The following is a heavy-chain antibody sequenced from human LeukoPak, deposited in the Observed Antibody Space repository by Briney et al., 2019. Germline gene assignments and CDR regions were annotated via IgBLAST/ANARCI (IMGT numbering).Heavy chain of an antibody. CDR3: ARSSEGRYYYDSSGFSYYYYYMDV. CDR1: GGSFSGYY. Sequence: SETLSLTCAVYGGSFSGYYWSWIRQPPGKGLEWIGEINHDGTTYYNPSLKSRVTISVDTSKNQFSLKLSSVTAADTAVYYCARSSEGRYYYDSSGFSYYYYYMDVWGKGTTVTISS. D-gene: IGHD3-22*01. V-gene: IGHV4-34*01. CDR2: INHDGTT. J-gene: IGHJ6*03.